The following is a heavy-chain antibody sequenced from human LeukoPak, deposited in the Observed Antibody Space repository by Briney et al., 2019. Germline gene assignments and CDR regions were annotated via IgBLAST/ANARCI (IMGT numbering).Heavy chain of an antibody. D-gene: IGHD5-24*01. Sequence: QSGGSLRLSCAASGFTFSSYEMNWVRQAPGKGLEWVSYISSSGSTIYYADSVKGRFTISRDNAKNSLYLQMNSLRAEDTAVYYSASYRWSSPGDFDYWGQGTLVTVSS. CDR2: ISSSGSTI. CDR3: ASYRWSSPGDFDY. V-gene: IGHV3-48*03. CDR1: GFTFSSYE. J-gene: IGHJ4*02.